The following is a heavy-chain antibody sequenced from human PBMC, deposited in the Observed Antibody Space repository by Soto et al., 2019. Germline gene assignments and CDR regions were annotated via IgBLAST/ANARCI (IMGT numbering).Heavy chain of an antibody. V-gene: IGHV3-30*18. CDR2: ISYDGSNK. CDR3: AKDDGSGRYCSSTSCYTSYYYYGMDV. J-gene: IGHJ6*01. Sequence: QVQLVESGGGVVQPGRSLRLSCAASGFTFSSYGMHWVRQAPGKGLEWVAVISYDGSNKYYADSVKGRFTISRDNSKNTLYLQMNSLRAEDTAVYYCAKDDGSGRYCSSTSCYTSYYYYGMDVW. CDR1: GFTFSSYG. D-gene: IGHD2-2*02.